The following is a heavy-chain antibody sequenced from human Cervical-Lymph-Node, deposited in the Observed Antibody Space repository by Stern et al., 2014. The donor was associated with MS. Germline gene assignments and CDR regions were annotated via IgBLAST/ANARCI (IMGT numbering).Heavy chain of an antibody. CDR2: IYWDDDK. Sequence: QITLKESGPTLVKPTQTLTLTCTFSGFSLSTSGVGVGWIRQPPGKALEXLVLIYWDDDKRYSPSLKSRLTITKDTSKNQVVLTMTNMDPVDTATFYCARLRSPYLYFDLWGRGTLVTVSS. V-gene: IGHV2-5*02. CDR1: GFSLSTSGVG. CDR3: ARLRSPYLYFDL. D-gene: IGHD4-17*01. J-gene: IGHJ2*01.